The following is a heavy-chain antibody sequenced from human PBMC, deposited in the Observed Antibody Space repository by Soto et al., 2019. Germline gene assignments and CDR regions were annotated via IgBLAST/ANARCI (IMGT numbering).Heavy chain of an antibody. CDR2: VNSDGSYT. CDR3: ARVESLILI. D-gene: IGHD2-21*01. V-gene: IGHV3-74*01. Sequence: EVQLVESGGGLVQPGGSLRLSCAASGFTFNSYWIHWVRQAPGKGLEWVSRVNSDGSYTDYADSVKGRFTISRDNAKNTSSLQMDNLRVDDTALYYCARVESLILIWGQGTLVTVSS. J-gene: IGHJ4*02. CDR1: GFTFNSYW.